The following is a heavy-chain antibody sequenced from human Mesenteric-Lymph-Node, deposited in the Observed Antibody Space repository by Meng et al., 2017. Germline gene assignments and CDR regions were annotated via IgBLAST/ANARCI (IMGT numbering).Heavy chain of an antibody. CDR1: GFTFSSYA. CDR3: ARDIVLGRWELLL. J-gene: IGHJ4*02. CDR2: ISYDGSNK. V-gene: IGHV3-30*04. D-gene: IGHD1-26*01. Sequence: GGSLRLSCAASGFTFSSYAMHWVRQAPGKGLEWVAVISYDGSNKYYADSVKGRFTISRDNSKNTLYLQMNSLRAEDTAVYYCARDIVLGRWELLLWGQGTLVT.